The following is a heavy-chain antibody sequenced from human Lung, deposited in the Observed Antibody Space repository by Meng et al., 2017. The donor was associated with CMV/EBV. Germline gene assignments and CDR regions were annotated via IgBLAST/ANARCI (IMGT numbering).Heavy chain of an antibody. D-gene: IGHD2-15*01. V-gene: IGHV1-18*01. Sequence: QVNLLQSGPEVKKPGASVRVSCKASGYTFGSYGICWVRQAPGRGLEWMGWFVNYVDTYPAPKFQGRVTMTTDTHTNTAFMELRSLTSDDTAVYYCASGTPGRSYCDYWGQGTLVTVSS. J-gene: IGHJ4*02. CDR2: FVNYVDT. CDR3: ASGTPGRSYCDY. CDR1: GYTFGSYG.